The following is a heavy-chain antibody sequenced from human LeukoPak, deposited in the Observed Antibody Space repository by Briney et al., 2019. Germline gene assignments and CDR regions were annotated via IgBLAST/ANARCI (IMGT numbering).Heavy chain of an antibody. D-gene: IGHD3-22*01. V-gene: IGHV1-69*13. J-gene: IGHJ4*02. CDR2: IIPIFGTA. Sequence: ASVKVSCRASGYTFTSYGISWVRQAPGQGLEWMGGIIPIFGTANYAQKFQGRVTITADESTSTAYMELSSLRSEDTAVYYCASNYHYYDSSGYYPLDYWGQGTLVTVSS. CDR3: ASNYHYYDSSGYYPLDY. CDR1: GYTFTSYG.